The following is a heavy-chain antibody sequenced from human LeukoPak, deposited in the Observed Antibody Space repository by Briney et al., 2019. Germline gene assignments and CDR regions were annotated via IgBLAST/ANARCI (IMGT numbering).Heavy chain of an antibody. V-gene: IGHV3-30-3*01. Sequence: GRSLRLSCAASGFTFSSYAMHWVRQAPGKGLEWVAVISYDGSNKYYADSVKGRFTISRDNSKNTLYLQMNSLRAEDTAVYYCARSHGQYYYGSGSGIFDYWGQGTLVTVSS. CDR1: GFTFSSYA. J-gene: IGHJ4*02. CDR2: ISYDGSNK. D-gene: IGHD3-10*01. CDR3: ARSHGQYYYGSGSGIFDY.